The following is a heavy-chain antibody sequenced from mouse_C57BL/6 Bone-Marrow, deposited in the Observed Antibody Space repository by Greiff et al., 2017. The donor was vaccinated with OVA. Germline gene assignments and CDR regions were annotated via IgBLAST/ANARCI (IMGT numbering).Heavy chain of an antibody. CDR1: GYAFTNYL. CDR2: INPGSGGT. CDR3: ARGHYAMDY. J-gene: IGHJ4*01. V-gene: IGHV1-54*01. Sequence: VQLQQSGAELVRPGPSVKVSCKASGYAFTNYLIEWVKQRPGQGLEWIGVINPGSGGTNYNEKFKGKATLTADKSSSTAYMQLSSLTSEDSAVYFCARGHYAMDYWGQGTSVTVSS.